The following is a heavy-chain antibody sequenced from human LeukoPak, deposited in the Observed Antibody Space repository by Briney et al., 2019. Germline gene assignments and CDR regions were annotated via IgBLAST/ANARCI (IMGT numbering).Heavy chain of an antibody. CDR2: INHSGST. J-gene: IGHJ2*01. V-gene: IGHV4-34*01. CDR1: GGSFSGYY. Sequence: PSETLSLTCAVYGGSFSGYYWSWIRQTPGKGLEWLGEINHSGSTNYNPSLKSRVTISVDTSKNQFSLKLSSVTAADTAVYYCARRSSKRFNWYFDLWGRGTLVTVSS. D-gene: IGHD5-24*01. CDR3: ARRSSKRFNWYFDL.